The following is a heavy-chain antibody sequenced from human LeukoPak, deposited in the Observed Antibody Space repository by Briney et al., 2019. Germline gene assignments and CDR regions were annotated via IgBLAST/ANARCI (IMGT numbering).Heavy chain of an antibody. J-gene: IGHJ4*02. CDR3: ARDPVQTSSSSTDY. CDR2: FHNSGTS. Sequence: PSETLSLTCTVSDDSISDYYRGWIRQPPGKGLEWIEYFHNSGTSTYNPSLKSRVTISADTSKNQFSLKLNSLTTADTAVYYCARDPVQTSSSSTDYWGQGTLVTVSS. D-gene: IGHD6-13*01. CDR1: DDSISDYY. V-gene: IGHV4-59*01.